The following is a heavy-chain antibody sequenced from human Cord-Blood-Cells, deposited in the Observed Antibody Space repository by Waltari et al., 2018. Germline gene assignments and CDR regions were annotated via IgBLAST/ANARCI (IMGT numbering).Heavy chain of an antibody. V-gene: IGHV4-34*01. D-gene: IGHD3-3*01. J-gene: IGHJ4*02. CDR3: ARFYDFWSGYYFDY. CDR2: INHSGST. CDR1: GGSFSGYY. Sequence: QVQLQQWGAGLLKPSETLSLTCAVYGGSFSGYYWSWIRQPPGTGLEWIGEINHSGSTDYNPSLKSRVTISVDTSKNQFSLKLSSVTAADTAVYYCARFYDFWSGYYFDYWGQGTLVTVSS.